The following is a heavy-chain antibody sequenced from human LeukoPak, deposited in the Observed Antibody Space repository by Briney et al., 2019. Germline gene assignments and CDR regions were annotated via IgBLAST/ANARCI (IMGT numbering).Heavy chain of an antibody. CDR2: IIPIFGTA. J-gene: IGHJ4*02. V-gene: IGHV1-69*13. CDR3: ARDLDSGSYLDY. D-gene: IGHD1-26*01. Sequence: ASVKVSCKASGGTFSSYAISWVRQAPGQGLEWMGGIIPIFGTANYVQKFQGRVTITADQSTSTAYMELSSLRSEDTAVYYCARDLDSGSYLDYWGQGTLVTVSS. CDR1: GGTFSSYA.